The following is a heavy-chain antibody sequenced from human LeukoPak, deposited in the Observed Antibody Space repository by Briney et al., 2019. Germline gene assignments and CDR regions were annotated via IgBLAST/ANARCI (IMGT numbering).Heavy chain of an antibody. CDR3: VKVTAAGFVDH. D-gene: IGHD6-13*01. V-gene: IGHV3-9*01. J-gene: IGHJ4*02. CDR1: GFTFDDYA. Sequence: PGGSLRLSCAASGFTFDDYAMHWVRQAPGKGLEWVSGIGWNSGGIVYADSVKGRFTISRDNAKNSLYLQMNSLGVEDTALYYCVKVTAAGFVDHWGQGTLVTVSS. CDR2: IGWNSGGI.